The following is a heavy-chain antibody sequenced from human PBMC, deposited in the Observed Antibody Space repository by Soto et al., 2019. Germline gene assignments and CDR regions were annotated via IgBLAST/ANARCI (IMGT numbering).Heavy chain of an antibody. Sequence: VKFSCNASGDTFTIYAMHWVRQAPGQRLEWMGWINAGNGNTKYSQKFQGRVTITRDTSASTAYMELSSLRSEDTAVYYCARDVRIAVAGTFPWGQGTLVTV. CDR3: ARDVRIAVAGTFP. J-gene: IGHJ5*02. V-gene: IGHV1-3*01. CDR1: GDTFTIYA. CDR2: INAGNGNT. D-gene: IGHD6-19*01.